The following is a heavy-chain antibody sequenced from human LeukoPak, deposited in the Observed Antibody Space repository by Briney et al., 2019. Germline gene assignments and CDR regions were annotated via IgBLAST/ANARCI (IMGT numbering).Heavy chain of an antibody. V-gene: IGHV4-34*01. CDR1: GGSFSGYY. J-gene: IGHJ4*02. Sequence: KPSETLSLTCAVYGGSFSGYYWSWIRQPPGKGLEWIGEINHSGSTNYNPSLKSRVTISVDTSKNQFSLKLSSVTAADTAVYYCARGLYSSSWYFSHFDYWGRGTLVTVSS. CDR2: INHSGST. D-gene: IGHD6-13*01. CDR3: ARGLYSSSWYFSHFDY.